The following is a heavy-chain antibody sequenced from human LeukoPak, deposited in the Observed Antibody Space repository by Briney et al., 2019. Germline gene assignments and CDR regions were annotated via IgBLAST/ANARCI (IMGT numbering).Heavy chain of an antibody. D-gene: IGHD3-9*01. CDR3: ARDRGKLRYLDL. CDR2: ISGSGAFT. CDR1: GFTFSSYA. J-gene: IGHJ4*02. V-gene: IGHV3-23*01. Sequence: GGSLRLSCAASGFTFSSYAMSWVRQAPGKGLEWVSAISGSGAFTYYADSVKGRFTVSRDNSKNTLYLQMSSLRVEDTAVYYCARDRGKLRYLDLWGQGAPLTVSS.